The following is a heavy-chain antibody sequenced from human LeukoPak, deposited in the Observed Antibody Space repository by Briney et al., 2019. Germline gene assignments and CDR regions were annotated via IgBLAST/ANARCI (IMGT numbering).Heavy chain of an antibody. CDR2: LYPGDSDS. V-gene: IGHV5-51*01. Sequence: KDGESLKISCKAYGYSFFSNYWIAWVRQMPGKGLEWMGILYPGDSDSRYSPSFQGQVTISADRSISTAYLHWSSLKVSDTAMYYCARASRDGYNQNFDYRGQGTLVTVSS. J-gene: IGHJ4*02. CDR1: GYSFFSNYW. D-gene: IGHD5-24*01. CDR3: ARASRDGYNQNFDY.